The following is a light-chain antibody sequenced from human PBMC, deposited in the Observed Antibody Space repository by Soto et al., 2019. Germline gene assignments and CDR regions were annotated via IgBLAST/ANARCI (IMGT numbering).Light chain of an antibody. CDR2: DAS. CDR3: QQRSYWPLT. Sequence: EIVLTQSPATLSLSPGERGTVSCRASQSVSSFLAWYQQKPGQAPRLLIYDASNRATGIPARFSGSGSGTDFTLTISSLESEDFAVYFCQQRSYWPLTFGGGTKVEIK. J-gene: IGKJ4*01. V-gene: IGKV3-11*01. CDR1: QSVSSF.